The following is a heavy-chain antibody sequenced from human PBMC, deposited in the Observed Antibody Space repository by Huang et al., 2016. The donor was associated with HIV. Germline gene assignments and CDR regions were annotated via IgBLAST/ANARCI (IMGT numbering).Heavy chain of an antibody. CDR2: RRGSSSNI. Sequence: EVQLVESGGALVQPGGSLKLSCVVSGFDFGKYRMNWVRQAPGKGLVWVSERRGSSSNIYYADSWKGRFTISRDNAKNSVFLQMRSLRAEDTALYYCARTEMEYYYGSSGYYPDYWGQGTQVTVSS. CDR1: GFDFGKYR. J-gene: IGHJ4*02. CDR3: ARTEMEYYYGSSGYYPDY. V-gene: IGHV3-48*01. D-gene: IGHD3-22*01.